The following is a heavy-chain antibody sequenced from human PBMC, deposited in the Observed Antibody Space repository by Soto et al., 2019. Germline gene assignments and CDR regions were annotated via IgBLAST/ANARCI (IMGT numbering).Heavy chain of an antibody. V-gene: IGHV3-23*01. CDR1: GLPHSSFA. J-gene: IGHJ4*02. CDR2: IYGSGGGI. Sequence: GGSLRLSCTASGLPHSSFAMMWVRQAPGKGLECVSGIYGSGGGIEYAESVRGRFTISRDNSKNTVYLQMTDLRADDTAVYYCAKDGIRKDDYWGQGTVVTVSS. CDR3: AKDGIRKDDY.